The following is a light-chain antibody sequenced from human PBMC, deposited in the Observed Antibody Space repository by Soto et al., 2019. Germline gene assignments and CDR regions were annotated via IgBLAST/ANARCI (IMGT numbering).Light chain of an antibody. V-gene: IGKV1-5*03. CDR2: KAS. Sequence: DIQMTLSPSTLSASVGDRVTITCRASQSIDSWLAWYQQKPGKAPNLLIYKASSLESGVPSRFSGSGSGTEFTLTISSLQPDDSATYYCQQFHRYPVTFGQGTKVEI. CDR1: QSIDSW. CDR3: QQFHRYPVT. J-gene: IGKJ1*01.